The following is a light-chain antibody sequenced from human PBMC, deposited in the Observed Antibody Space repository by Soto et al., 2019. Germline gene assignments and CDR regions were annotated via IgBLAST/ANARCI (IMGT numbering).Light chain of an antibody. CDR3: SSFTSSNTVV. J-gene: IGLJ3*02. CDR2: DVS. CDR1: SSDVGNYNY. V-gene: IGLV2-14*03. Sequence: QSALTQPASVSGSPGQSITISCTGTSSDVGNYNYVSWYQQHPDKAPKLMIYDVSNRPSGVSNRFSGSKSGNTASLTISGLQAEDEADYYCSSFTSSNTVVFGGGTKVTVL.